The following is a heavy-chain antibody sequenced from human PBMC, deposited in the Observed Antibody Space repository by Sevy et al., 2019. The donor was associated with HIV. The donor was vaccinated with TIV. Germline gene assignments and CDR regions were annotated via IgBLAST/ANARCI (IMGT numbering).Heavy chain of an antibody. Sequence: GGSLRLSCAVSGFTFSNYWMSWVRQAPGKGLECVANINQDGGEKYYLDSVKGRFFVSRDNAKNSLYLQMDSLRAGDTAGYYWGGEQITGAKPDYFDYWGQGTLVTVSS. CDR2: INQDGGEK. J-gene: IGHJ4*02. CDR1: GFTFSNYW. D-gene: IGHD7-27*01. CDR3: GGEQITGAKPDYFDY. V-gene: IGHV3-7*01.